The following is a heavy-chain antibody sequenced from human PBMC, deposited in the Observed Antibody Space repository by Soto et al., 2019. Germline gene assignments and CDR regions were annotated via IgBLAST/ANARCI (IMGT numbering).Heavy chain of an antibody. CDR1: GFTFSSYG. Sequence: GGSLRLSCAASGFTFSSYGMHWVRQAPGKGLEWVAVIWYDGSNKYYADSVKGRFTISRDNSKNTLYLQMNSLRAEDTAVYYCARSSKSYYDILTGDDAFDIWGQGTMVTVSS. V-gene: IGHV3-33*01. CDR2: IWYDGSNK. CDR3: ARSSKSYYDILTGDDAFDI. D-gene: IGHD3-9*01. J-gene: IGHJ3*02.